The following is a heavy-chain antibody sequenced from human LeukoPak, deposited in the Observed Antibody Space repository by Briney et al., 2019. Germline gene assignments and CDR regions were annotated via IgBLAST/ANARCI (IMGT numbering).Heavy chain of an antibody. CDR2: IWYDGSNK. V-gene: IGHV3-33*06. CDR3: AKDHGIAAAGLLDY. Sequence: GGSLRLSCAASGFTFSSYGMHWVRQAPGKGLEWVAVIWYDGSNKYYADSVKGRFTISRDNSKNTLYLQMNSLRAEDTAVYYCAKDHGIAAAGLLDYWGQGTLVTVSS. J-gene: IGHJ4*02. D-gene: IGHD6-13*01. CDR1: GFTFSSYG.